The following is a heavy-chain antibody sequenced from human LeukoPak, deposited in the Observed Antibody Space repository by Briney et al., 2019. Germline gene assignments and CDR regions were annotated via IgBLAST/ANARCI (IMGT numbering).Heavy chain of an antibody. CDR3: ARARTRYCSSTSCYSYFDY. D-gene: IGHD2-2*01. CDR1: GYTFTGYY. Sequence: ASVKVSCKASGYTFTGYYMHWVRQAPGQGLEWMGWINPNSGGTNYAQKFQGRVTMTRDTSISTAYMELSRLRSDDTAVYYCARARTRYCSSTSCYSYFDYWGQGTLVTVSS. V-gene: IGHV1-2*02. CDR2: INPNSGGT. J-gene: IGHJ4*02.